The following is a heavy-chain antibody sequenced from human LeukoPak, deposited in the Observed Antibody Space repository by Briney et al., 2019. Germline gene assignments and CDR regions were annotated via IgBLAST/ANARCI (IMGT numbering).Heavy chain of an antibody. J-gene: IGHJ5*02. CDR1: GYTFTGYY. V-gene: IGHV1-2*02. CDR2: INPNSGGT. CDR3: ARELRYCSSTSCYFGALFDP. Sequence: ASVKVSCKASGYTFTGYYMHWVRQAPGQGLEWMGWINPNSGGTNYAQKFQGRVTMTRDTSISTAYMELSRLRSDDTAVYYCARELRYCSSTSCYFGALFDPWGQGTLVTVSS. D-gene: IGHD2-2*01.